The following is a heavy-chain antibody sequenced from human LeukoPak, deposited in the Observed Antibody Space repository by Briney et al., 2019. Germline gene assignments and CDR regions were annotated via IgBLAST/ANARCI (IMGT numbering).Heavy chain of an antibody. Sequence: SETLSLTCTVSGGSISSYYWSWIRQPPGKGLEWIGDIYYSGSTNYNPSLKSRVTISVDTSKNQFSLKLSSVTAADTAVYYCARGGGVAGTPYNPYDYWGQGTLVTVSS. CDR2: IYYSGST. CDR1: GGSISSYY. V-gene: IGHV4-59*01. CDR3: ARGGGVAGTPYNPYDY. D-gene: IGHD6-19*01. J-gene: IGHJ4*02.